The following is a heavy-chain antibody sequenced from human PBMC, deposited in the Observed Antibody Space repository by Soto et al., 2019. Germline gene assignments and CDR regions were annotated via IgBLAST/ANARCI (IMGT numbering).Heavy chain of an antibody. Sequence: ASVKVSCKASGYTFTSYGISWVRQAPGQGLEWMGWISAYNGNTNYAQKLQGRVTITRDTSASTAYMELRSLRSEDTAVYYCASEYCSGSSCPLYYGMDVSGEGSTLTVSS. D-gene: IGHD2-15*01. V-gene: IGHV1-18*01. CDR1: GYTFTSYG. CDR2: ISAYNGNT. J-gene: IGHJ6*04. CDR3: ASEYCSGSSCPLYYGMDV.